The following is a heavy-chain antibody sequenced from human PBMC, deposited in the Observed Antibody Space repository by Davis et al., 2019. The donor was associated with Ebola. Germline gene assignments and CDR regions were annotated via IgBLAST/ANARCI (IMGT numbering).Heavy chain of an antibody. CDR3: ARQLGSGWYRRVAFDY. J-gene: IGHJ4*02. D-gene: IGHD6-19*01. CDR2: IYYSGST. Sequence: PSETLSLTCTVSGGPISSSSYYWGWIRQPPGQGLEWIGSIYYSGSTYYNPSLKSRVTISVDTSKNQFSLKLSSVTAADTAVYYCARQLGSGWYRRVAFDYWGQGTLVTVSS. CDR1: GGPISSSSYY. V-gene: IGHV4-39*01.